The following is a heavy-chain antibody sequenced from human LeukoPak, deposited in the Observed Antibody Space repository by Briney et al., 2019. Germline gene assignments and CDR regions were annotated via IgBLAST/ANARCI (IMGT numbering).Heavy chain of an antibody. CDR2: IGWDSDSK. J-gene: IGHJ4*02. CDR3: AKAFSTVGGVTDPPGY. CDR1: GFTFDEYT. D-gene: IGHD3-16*01. V-gene: IGHV3-43*01. Sequence: GGSLRLSCVASGFTFDEYTMHWVRQVPGKGLEWVSVIGWDSDSKYYLESVKGRFTISRDNSKNTLYLQMNSLRAEDTAVYYCAKAFSTVGGVTDPPGYWGQGTLVTVSS.